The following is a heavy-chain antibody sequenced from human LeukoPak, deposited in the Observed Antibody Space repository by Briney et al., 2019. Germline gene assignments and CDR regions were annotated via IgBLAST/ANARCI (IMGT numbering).Heavy chain of an antibody. CDR1: GFSFISYG. V-gene: IGHV3-30*18. CDR3: AKRPSDYGDYVSYFDY. Sequence: GESLRLSCAASGFSFISYGMHWVRQAPGKGLEWVGVISDDGRRKDYADSVKGRFTISRDNSKDTLYLQMNSLRAEDTAVYDCAKRPSDYGDYVSYFDYWGQGTLVTVSS. J-gene: IGHJ4*02. CDR2: ISDDGRRK. D-gene: IGHD4-17*01.